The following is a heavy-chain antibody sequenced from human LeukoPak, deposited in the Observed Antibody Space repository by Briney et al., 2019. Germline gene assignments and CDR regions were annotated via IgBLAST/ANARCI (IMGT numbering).Heavy chain of an antibody. CDR2: IIPIFGTA. J-gene: IGHJ4*02. Sequence: SVKVSCKAPGGTFSSYAISWVRQAPGQGLEWMGRIIPIFGTANYAQKFQGRVTITTDESTSTAYMELSSLRSEDTAVYYCARANYDSSGYYYWWGQGTLVTVSS. CDR3: ARANYDSSGYYYW. D-gene: IGHD3-22*01. V-gene: IGHV1-69*05. CDR1: GGTFSSYA.